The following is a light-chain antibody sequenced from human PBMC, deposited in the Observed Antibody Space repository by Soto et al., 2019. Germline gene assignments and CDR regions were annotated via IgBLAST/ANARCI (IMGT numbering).Light chain of an antibody. CDR2: EVS. CDR3: SSYAGSNNYV. Sequence: QSXLTQPXXAXGXXXXXVXXXXTGTSXDIGGYDYVSWYQQHPGKAPKLMIFEVSNRPSGVPDRFSGSKSGNTASLTVSGLQAEDEADYYCSSYAGSNNYVFGTGTKLTVL. CDR1: SXDIGGYDY. J-gene: IGLJ1*01. V-gene: IGLV2-8*01.